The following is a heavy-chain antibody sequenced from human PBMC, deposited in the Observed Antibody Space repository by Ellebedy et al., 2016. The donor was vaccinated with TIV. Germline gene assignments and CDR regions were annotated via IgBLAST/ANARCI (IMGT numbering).Heavy chain of an antibody. V-gene: IGHV3-9*01. Sequence: GRFTLSRDNAKNSLFLQMNSLRAEDTAFYYCVKGSIAVTGTCFDSWGQGTLVTVSS. D-gene: IGHD6-13*01. J-gene: IGHJ4*02. CDR3: VKGSIAVTGTCFDS.